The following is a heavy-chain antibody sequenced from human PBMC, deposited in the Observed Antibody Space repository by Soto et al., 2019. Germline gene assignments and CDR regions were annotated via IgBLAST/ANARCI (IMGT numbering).Heavy chain of an antibody. CDR2: ISGSGGST. CDR3: AKAPIAVAGRTCYDY. J-gene: IGHJ4*02. V-gene: IGHV3-23*01. CDR1: GFTFSCYA. Sequence: GGSLILSCAASGFTFSCYAMSWVRQAPGKGLEWVSAISGSGGSTYYADSVKGRFTISRDNSKNTLYLQMNSLRAEDTAVYYCAKAPIAVAGRTCYDYWGQGTLVTVSS. D-gene: IGHD6-19*01.